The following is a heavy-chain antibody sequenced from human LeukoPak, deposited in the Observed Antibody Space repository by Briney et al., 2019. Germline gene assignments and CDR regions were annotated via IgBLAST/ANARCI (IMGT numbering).Heavy chain of an antibody. CDR1: GFTFSSYA. D-gene: IGHD3-16*02. CDR2: IKQDGSEK. J-gene: IGHJ4*02. V-gene: IGHV3-7*01. CDR3: ARVGYYDYVWGSYRYPFDY. Sequence: PGGSLRLSCAASGFTFSSYAMGWVRQAPGKGLEWVANIKQDGSEKYYVDSVKGRFTISRDNAKNSLYLQMNSLRAEDTAVYYCARVGYYDYVWGSYRYPFDYWGQRTLVTVSS.